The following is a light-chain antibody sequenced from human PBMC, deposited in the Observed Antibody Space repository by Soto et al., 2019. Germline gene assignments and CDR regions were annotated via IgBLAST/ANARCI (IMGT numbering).Light chain of an antibody. Sequence: IQMTQSPSTLSASVGDRVTITCRASRSLQTWLAWYQQKPGKVPKLLIYQASSLQNGVPARFIGSGSGTEFTLTISSPQPDDVATYYCQQYTCLWTFGPGTKVDIK. CDR2: QAS. CDR3: QQYTCLWT. J-gene: IGKJ1*01. V-gene: IGKV1-5*03. CDR1: RSLQTW.